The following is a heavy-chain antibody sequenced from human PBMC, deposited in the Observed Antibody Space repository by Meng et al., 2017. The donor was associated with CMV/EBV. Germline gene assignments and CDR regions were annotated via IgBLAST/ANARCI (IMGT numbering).Heavy chain of an antibody. V-gene: IGHV1-46*01. CDR1: GYNFTSYY. D-gene: IGHD6-6*01. CDR3: AREEGIAARSDWFDP. Sequence: QVYRFEVWAWGKKAGSSVTVSSTATGYNFTSYYMHWVRRAPGQGLEWMGIINPSGGSTSYAQKFQGRVTMTRDTSTSTVYMELSSLRSEDTAVYYCAREEGIAARSDWFDPWGQGTLVTVSS. CDR2: INPSGGST. J-gene: IGHJ5*02.